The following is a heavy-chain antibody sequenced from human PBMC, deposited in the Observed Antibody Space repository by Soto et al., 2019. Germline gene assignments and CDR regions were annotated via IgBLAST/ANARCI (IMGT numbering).Heavy chain of an antibody. V-gene: IGHV3-11*01. D-gene: IGHD3-10*01. CDR2: ISSSGSTI. J-gene: IGHJ6*02. CDR1: GFTFSDYY. Sequence: QVQLVESGGGLVKPGGSLRLSCAASGFTFSDYYMSWIRQAPGKGLEWVSYISSSGSTIYHADSVKGRFTISGDNAKNSLYRQMNSLGAEDTAVYYCARDRWFGETDTPSGMDVWGQGTTVTVSS. CDR3: ARDRWFGETDTPSGMDV.